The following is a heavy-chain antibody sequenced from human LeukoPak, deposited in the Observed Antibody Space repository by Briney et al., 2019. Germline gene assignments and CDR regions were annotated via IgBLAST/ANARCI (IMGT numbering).Heavy chain of an antibody. CDR3: ARLRFDFWSGYTHPYFDY. CDR1: GGSISSSSYS. Sequence: PSETLSLTCTVSGGSISSSSYSWGWIRQPPGKGLEWIGSIYYSGTTYYNPSLKGRVTISVDTSKIQFSLKLSSVAATDTAVYFCARLRFDFWSGYTHPYFDYWGQGTLVTVSS. J-gene: IGHJ4*02. V-gene: IGHV4-39*01. CDR2: IYYSGTT. D-gene: IGHD3-3*01.